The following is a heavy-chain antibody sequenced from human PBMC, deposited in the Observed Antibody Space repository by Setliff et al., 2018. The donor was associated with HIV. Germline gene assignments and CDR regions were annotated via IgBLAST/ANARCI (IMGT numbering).Heavy chain of an antibody. J-gene: IGHJ4*02. V-gene: IGHV4-39*07. CDR1: GGSVSTGNYY. D-gene: IGHD4-17*01. CDR3: ARAAAGNTGPFDL. CDR2: INHSGST. Sequence: PSETLSLTCTVSGGSVSTGNYYWNWIRQPPGKGLEWIGEINHSGSTNYNPSLKSRVTISVDTSKNQFSLKLTSVTASDTAVYYCARAAAGNTGPFDLWGQGSPVTVSS.